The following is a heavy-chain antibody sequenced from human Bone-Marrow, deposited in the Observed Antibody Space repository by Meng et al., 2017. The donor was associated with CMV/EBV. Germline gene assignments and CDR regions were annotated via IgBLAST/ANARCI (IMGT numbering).Heavy chain of an antibody. Sequence: GASLRLSCKGSGYSFTSYWIGWVRQMPGKGLEWMGIIYPGDSDTRYSPSFQGQVTISADKSISTAYLQWSSLKASDTAMYYCARQSGYCSSTSCSNYWGQGTLVTVSS. D-gene: IGHD2-2*01. V-gene: IGHV5-51*01. CDR1: GYSFTSYW. J-gene: IGHJ4*02. CDR3: ARQSGYCSSTSCSNY. CDR2: IYPGDSDT.